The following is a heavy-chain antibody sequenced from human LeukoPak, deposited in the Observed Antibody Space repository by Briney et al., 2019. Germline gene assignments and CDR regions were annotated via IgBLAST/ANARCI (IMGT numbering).Heavy chain of an antibody. CDR3: AKGTKPVMTIPDY. J-gene: IGHJ4*02. V-gene: IGHV3-74*01. CDR2: INSDGSIT. Sequence: GGSLRLSCAASGFTFTTYWMHWVRQAPGKGLVWVSHINSDGSITSYADSVKGRFTISRDNAKNTLYLQMNSLRAEDTAMYYCAKGTKPVMTIPDYWGQGILVTVSS. CDR1: GFTFTTYW. D-gene: IGHD1/OR15-1a*01.